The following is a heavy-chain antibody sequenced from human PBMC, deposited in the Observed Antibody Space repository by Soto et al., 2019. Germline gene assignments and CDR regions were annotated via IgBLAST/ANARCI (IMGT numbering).Heavy chain of an antibody. J-gene: IGHJ5*02. V-gene: IGHV1-69*02. CDR2: IIPILGIA. CDR1: GGTFSRYT. Sequence: QVQLVQSGAEVTKPGSSVNVSCKASGGTFSRYTISWVQQAPGQVLEWMGRIIPILGIANYAQQFQGRVTITADKSTSTAYMERTSLRSEDTVVYYCARACSTWPGSHNWFDPWGHGTLVTVSS. CDR3: ARACSTWPGSHNWFDP. D-gene: IGHD3-10*01.